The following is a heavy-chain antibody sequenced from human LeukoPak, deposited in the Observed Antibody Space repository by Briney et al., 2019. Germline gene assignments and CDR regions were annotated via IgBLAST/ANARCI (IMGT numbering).Heavy chain of an antibody. CDR2: LKPDGSEM. V-gene: IGHV3-7*05. CDR3: ARGSGAYFIY. D-gene: IGHD3-10*01. CDR1: GFTFSSYW. Sequence: GGSLRLSCAASGFTFSSYWMSWVRQAPGKGLEWVANLKPDGSEMYYVDSVKGRFTISRDNAKNSLYLQMNSLRAEDTAVYYCARGSGAYFIYWGQGTPVTVSS. J-gene: IGHJ4*02.